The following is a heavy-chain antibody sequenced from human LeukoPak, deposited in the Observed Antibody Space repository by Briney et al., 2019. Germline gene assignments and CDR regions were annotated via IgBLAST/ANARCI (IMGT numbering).Heavy chain of an antibody. Sequence: GGSLRLSCAASGFIFSNAWMAWVRQAPGKGLEWVGRIKSKTDGGTTDHAAPVKGRFTISRDDSKNTLYLQMNSLKTEDTAVYFCATSSGWTGTFDYWGQGTLVTVSS. J-gene: IGHJ4*02. V-gene: IGHV3-15*01. D-gene: IGHD6-19*01. CDR3: ATSSGWTGTFDY. CDR2: IKSKTDGGTT. CDR1: GFIFSNAW.